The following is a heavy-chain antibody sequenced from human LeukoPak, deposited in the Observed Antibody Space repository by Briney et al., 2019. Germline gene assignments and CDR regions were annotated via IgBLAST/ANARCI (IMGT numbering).Heavy chain of an antibody. CDR3: TTHDPRGGPPFYFDH. J-gene: IGHJ4*02. CDR1: GNTLHELR. CDR2: FDPEDHAT. V-gene: IGHV1-24*01. D-gene: IGHD3-10*01. Sequence: GASVKASCMVSGNTLHELRIHWVRQAPGKGLVWMGGFDPEDHATYYAQNFQGRVTMTEGTSTAYMELTSLTEEDTAVYYCTTHDPRGGPPFYFDHWGQGTPVTVSS.